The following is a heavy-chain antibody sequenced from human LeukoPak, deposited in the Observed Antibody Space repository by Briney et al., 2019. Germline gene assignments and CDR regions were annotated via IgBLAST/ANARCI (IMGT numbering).Heavy chain of an antibody. CDR1: GFTFDDYA. Sequence: PGRSLRLSCAASGFTFDDYAMHWVRQAPGKGLECVSGISWNRGSIGYADSVKGRFTISRDNAKNSLYLQMNSLRAEDTALYYCAKDSGAVAHNWFDPWGQGTLVTVSS. D-gene: IGHD6-19*01. V-gene: IGHV3-9*01. J-gene: IGHJ5*02. CDR3: AKDSGAVAHNWFDP. CDR2: ISWNRGSI.